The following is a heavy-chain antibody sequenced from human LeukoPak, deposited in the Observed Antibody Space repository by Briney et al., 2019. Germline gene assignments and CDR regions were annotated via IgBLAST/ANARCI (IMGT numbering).Heavy chain of an antibody. V-gene: IGHV4-31*03. CDR1: GGSISSGGYY. Sequence: PSETLSLTCTVSGGSISSGGYYWSWIRQHPGKGLEWIGYIYYSGSTYYNPSLKSRVTISVDTSKNQFSLKLSSVTAADTAVYYCARLGGDHYDFWSPFDYWGQGTLVTVSS. CDR3: ARLGGDHYDFWSPFDY. D-gene: IGHD3-3*01. CDR2: IYYSGST. J-gene: IGHJ4*02.